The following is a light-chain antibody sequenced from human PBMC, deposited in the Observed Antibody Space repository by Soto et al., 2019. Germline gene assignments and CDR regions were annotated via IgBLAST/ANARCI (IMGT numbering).Light chain of an antibody. CDR2: DAS. Sequence: EIVLTQSPATLFLSPGERATLSCRASQSVSNFLAWYQQKPGQAPRLLIYDASSRATGIPARFSGSGSGTEFTLTISSLEPEDFAVYYCQQRSIWPTFGQGTRLEIK. CDR3: QQRSIWPT. CDR1: QSVSNF. J-gene: IGKJ5*01. V-gene: IGKV3-11*01.